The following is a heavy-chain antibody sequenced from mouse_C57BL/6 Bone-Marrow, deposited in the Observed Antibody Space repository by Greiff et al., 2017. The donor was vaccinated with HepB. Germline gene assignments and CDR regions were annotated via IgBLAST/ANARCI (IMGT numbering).Heavy chain of an antibody. D-gene: IGHD2-3*01. CDR3: ARVGWLLRLYYAMDY. CDR1: GYSITSGYY. Sequence: VQLKESGPGLVKPSQSLSLTCSVTGYSITSGYYWNWIRQFPGNKLEWMGYISYDGSNNYNPSLKNRISITRDTSKNQFFLKLNSVTTEDTATYYCARVGWLLRLYYAMDYWGQGTSVTVSS. CDR2: ISYDGSN. V-gene: IGHV3-6*01. J-gene: IGHJ4*01.